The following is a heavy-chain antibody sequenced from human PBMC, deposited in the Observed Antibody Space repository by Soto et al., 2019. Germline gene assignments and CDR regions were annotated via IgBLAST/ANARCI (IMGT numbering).Heavy chain of an antibody. D-gene: IGHD1-7*01. V-gene: IGHV4-30-4*08. J-gene: IGHJ4*02. CDR2: IYYSGNT. CDR3: ASRDPGTSVDY. Sequence: PSETLALTCTVSGGSISSVVYAWSWIRQHPGRGLEWIGSIYYSGNTNYNPSLKSRVTISLDTSENQFSLKLTSLTAADTAVYYCASRDPGTSVDYWGQGTLVTVSS. CDR1: GGSISSVVYA.